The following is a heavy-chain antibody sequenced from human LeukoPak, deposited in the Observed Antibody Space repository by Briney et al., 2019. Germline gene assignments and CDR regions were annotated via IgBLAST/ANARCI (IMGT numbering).Heavy chain of an antibody. CDR1: GYTFTSYD. CDR2: MNPNSGNT. V-gene: IGHV1-8*01. D-gene: IGHD3-22*01. J-gene: IGHJ4*02. CDR3: AVTGGLYYDSFH. Sequence: ASVKVSCKASGYTFTSYDINWVRQATGQGLEWMGWMNPNSGNTGYAQKFQGRVTITADESTSTAYMELSSLRSEDTAVYYCAVTGGLYYDSFHWGQGTLVTVSS.